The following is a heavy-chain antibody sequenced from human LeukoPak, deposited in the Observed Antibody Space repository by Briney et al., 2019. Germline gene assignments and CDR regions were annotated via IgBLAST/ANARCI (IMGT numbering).Heavy chain of an antibody. CDR2: ISSSSSYI. V-gene: IGHV3-21*01. D-gene: IGHD3-3*01. CDR3: ASGTYYDFWSGYHNWFDP. Sequence: GGSLRLSCAASGFTFSSYSMNWVRQAPGKGLEWVSSISSSSSYIYYAGSVKGRFTISRDNAKNSLYLQMYSLRAEDTAVYYCASGTYYDFWSGYHNWFDPWGQGTLVTVSS. J-gene: IGHJ5*02. CDR1: GFTFSSYS.